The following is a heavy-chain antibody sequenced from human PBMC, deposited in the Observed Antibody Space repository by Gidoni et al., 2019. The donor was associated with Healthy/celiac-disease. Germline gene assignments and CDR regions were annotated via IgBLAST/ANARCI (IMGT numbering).Heavy chain of an antibody. D-gene: IGHD6-13*01. CDR3: ARDVAAAGTTEYYFDY. CDR2: ISSSSSYI. CDR1: GFTFSSYS. Sequence: EVQLVESGGGLVKPGGSLRLSCAASGFTFSSYSMNWVRQAPGKGLEWVSSISSSSSYIYYADSVKGRFTISRDNAKNSLYLQMNSLRAEDTAVYYCARDVAAAGTTEYYFDYWGQGTLVTVSS. V-gene: IGHV3-21*01. J-gene: IGHJ4*02.